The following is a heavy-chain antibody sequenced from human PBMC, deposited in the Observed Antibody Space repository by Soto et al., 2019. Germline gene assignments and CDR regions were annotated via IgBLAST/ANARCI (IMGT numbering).Heavy chain of an antibody. Sequence: EVQLLESGGGLVQPGGSLRLSCAVSGFTFSSHAMSWVRQAPGKGLECVSSITGSGDSTYYADSVKGRFTISRDKSKWTLYLQVNSLRADDTAVEYCAKDLQFSGWLSAQTVDYWGQGTQVTVSS. D-gene: IGHD6-19*01. J-gene: IGHJ4*02. CDR2: ITGSGDST. CDR1: GFTFSSHA. V-gene: IGHV3-23*01. CDR3: AKDLQFSGWLSAQTVDY.